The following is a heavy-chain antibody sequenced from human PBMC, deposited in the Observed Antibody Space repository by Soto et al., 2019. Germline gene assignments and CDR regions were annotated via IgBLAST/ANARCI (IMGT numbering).Heavy chain of an antibody. Sequence: QVQLVESGGGVVQPGRSLRLSCAASGFTFSSYAMHWVRQAPGKGLEWVAVISYDGSNKYYADSVKGRFTISRDNSKNTLYLQMNSLRAEATAVYFWARDRTILDYYGSGSSYGIGGYWGQGTLVTVSS. D-gene: IGHD3-10*01. CDR2: ISYDGSNK. V-gene: IGHV3-30-3*01. CDR1: GFTFSSYA. J-gene: IGHJ4*02. CDR3: ARDRTILDYYGSGSSYGIGGY.